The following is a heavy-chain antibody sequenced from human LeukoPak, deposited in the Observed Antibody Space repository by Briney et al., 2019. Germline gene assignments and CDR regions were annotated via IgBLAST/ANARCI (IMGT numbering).Heavy chain of an antibody. V-gene: IGHV4-61*02. CDR2: IYTSGST. CDR1: GGSISSGSYY. D-gene: IGHD2-2*01. CDR3: ARGKTVVPAAPEYFQH. J-gene: IGHJ1*01. Sequence: SQTLSLTCTVSGGSISSGSYYWSWIRQPAGKGLEWVGRIYTSGSTNYNPSLKSRVTISVDTSKNQFSLKPSSVTAADTAVYYCARGKTVVPAAPEYFQHWGQGTLVTVSS.